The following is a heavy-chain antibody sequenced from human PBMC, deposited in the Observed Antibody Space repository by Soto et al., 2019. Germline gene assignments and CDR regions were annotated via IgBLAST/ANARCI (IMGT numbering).Heavy chain of an antibody. CDR1: GDSITNNNYH. J-gene: IGHJ5*01. V-gene: IGHV4-39*01. Sequence: QLQLQESGPGLVKPSETLSVTCTVSGDSITNNNYHWGWTRQPPGKGLEWIGTVYSNGNTYYNPSPKSRLAISVATSKTQFSLSLISVTAAVTSVSFCASLTTGRPGDSWGQGTLVTVSS. CDR3: ASLTTGRPGDS. CDR2: VYSNGNT. D-gene: IGHD3-22*01.